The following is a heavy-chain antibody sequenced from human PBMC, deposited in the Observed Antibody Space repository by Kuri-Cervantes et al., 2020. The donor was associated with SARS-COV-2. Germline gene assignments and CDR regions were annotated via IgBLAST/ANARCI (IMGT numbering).Heavy chain of an antibody. J-gene: IGHJ6*03. CDR3: ARQDAPLYYLYMDV. Sequence: GSLRPSFTVSGGPISSYYWSWVRQPAGKGLEWIGRIYTSGSTNYNHSLKSRVSMSVDTSKNQFSLKLSSVAAADTAVYYCARQDAPLYYLYMDVWGKGTTVTVSS. CDR1: GGPISSYY. D-gene: IGHD5-24*01. V-gene: IGHV4-4*07. CDR2: IYTSGST.